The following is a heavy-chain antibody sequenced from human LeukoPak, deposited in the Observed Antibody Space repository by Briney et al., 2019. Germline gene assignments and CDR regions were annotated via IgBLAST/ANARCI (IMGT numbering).Heavy chain of an antibody. V-gene: IGHV4-4*07. J-gene: IGHJ3*02. CDR2: IYTSGST. CDR3: ARGTDHFDWDYDAFDI. Sequence: PSETLSPTCTVSGGSISSYYWSWIRQPAGKGLEWIGRIYTSGSTNYNPSLKSRVTMSVDTSKNQFSLKLSSVTAADTAVYYCARGTDHFDWDYDAFDIWGQGTMVTVSS. D-gene: IGHD3-9*01. CDR1: GGSISSYY.